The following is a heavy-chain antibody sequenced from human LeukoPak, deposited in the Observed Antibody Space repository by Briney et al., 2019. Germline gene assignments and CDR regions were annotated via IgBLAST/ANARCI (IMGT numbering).Heavy chain of an antibody. CDR1: GGSISSNNW. CDR2: IFHSGST. Sequence: SETLSLTCAVSGGSISSNNWWSWVRQPPGKGLEWIGEIFHSGSTYYNPSLKSRVTISVDTSKNQFSLKLSSVTAADTAVYYCARQLTSYYYGSGRYDAFDIWGQGTMVTVSS. V-gene: IGHV4-4*02. D-gene: IGHD3-10*01. J-gene: IGHJ3*02. CDR3: ARQLTSYYYGSGRYDAFDI.